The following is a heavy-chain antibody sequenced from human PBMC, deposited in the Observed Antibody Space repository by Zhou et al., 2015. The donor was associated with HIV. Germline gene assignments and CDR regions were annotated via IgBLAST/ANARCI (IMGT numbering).Heavy chain of an antibody. D-gene: IGHD1-26*01. CDR2: ITPLFDIE. CDR1: GGTFSGFD. Sequence: QVQLVQSGTEVKKPGSSVKVSCKASGGTFSGFDISWVRQAPGQGLEWMGGITPLFDIEEYAEKFRGRLTITVDESTGAAYMELSGLTSEDTAMYYCTRGRWEVPDAYWGQGTLVTVSP. V-gene: IGHV1-69*01. J-gene: IGHJ4*02. CDR3: TRGRWEVPDAY.